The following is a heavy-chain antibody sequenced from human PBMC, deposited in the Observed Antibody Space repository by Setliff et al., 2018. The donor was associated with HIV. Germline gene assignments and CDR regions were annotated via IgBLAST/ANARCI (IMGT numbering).Heavy chain of an antibody. CDR2: FDPEDGET. CDR3: ATDPGYSSTWYSESFQH. J-gene: IGHJ1*01. D-gene: IGHD6-13*01. V-gene: IGHV1-24*01. Sequence: GASVKVSCKISGYTLTELSIHWVRQAPGKGLEWMANFDPEDGETFYAQKFQGRLTMTEDTSTDTAYMELSSLRSDDTAMHYCATDPGYSSTWYSESFQHWGQGTEVTVSS. CDR1: GYTLTELS.